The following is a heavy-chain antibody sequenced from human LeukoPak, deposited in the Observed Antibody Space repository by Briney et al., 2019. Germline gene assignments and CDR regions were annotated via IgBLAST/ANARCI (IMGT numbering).Heavy chain of an antibody. CDR2: IYYSGST. CDR1: GGSISSYY. Sequence: TSETLSLTCTVSGGSISSYYWSWIRQPPGKGLEWIGYIYYSGSTNYNPSLKSRVTISVDTSKNQFSLKLSSVTAADTAVYYCARLGIAAASYYFDYWGQGTLVTVSS. V-gene: IGHV4-59*01. J-gene: IGHJ4*02. CDR3: ARLGIAAASYYFDY. D-gene: IGHD6-13*01.